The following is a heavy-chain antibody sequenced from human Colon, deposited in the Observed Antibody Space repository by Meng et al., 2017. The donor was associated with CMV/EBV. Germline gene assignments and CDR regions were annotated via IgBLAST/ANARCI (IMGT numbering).Heavy chain of an antibody. CDR2: ISGSGGST. D-gene: IGHD6-19*01. J-gene: IGHJ4*02. CDR3: AKLSSGWPHYFDY. CDR1: GFTFSSYD. V-gene: IGHV3-23*01. Sequence: GGSLRLSCAASGFTFSSYDVSWVRQAPGKGLEWVSGISGSGGSTYYADSVKGRFTISRDNSKNTLYLQMNSLRAEDTAVYYCAKLSSGWPHYFDYWGQGTLVTVSS.